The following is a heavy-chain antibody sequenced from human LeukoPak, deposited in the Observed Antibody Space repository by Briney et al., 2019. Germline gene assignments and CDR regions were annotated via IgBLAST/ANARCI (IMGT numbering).Heavy chain of an antibody. CDR2: IYPGDSDT. J-gene: IGHJ6*03. CDR1: GYSFTSYW. CDR3: ARRTVDFSYYYYMDV. V-gene: IGHV5-51*01. Sequence: GESLKISCKGSGYSFTSYWIGWVRQMPGKGLEWMGIIYPGDSDTRYSPSFQGQVTISADKSISTAYLQWSSLKASDTAMYYCARRTVDFSYYYYMDVWGKGTTVTVSS. D-gene: IGHD3/OR15-3a*01.